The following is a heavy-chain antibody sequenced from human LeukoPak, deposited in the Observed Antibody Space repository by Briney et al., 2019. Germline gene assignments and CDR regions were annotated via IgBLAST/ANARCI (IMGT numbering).Heavy chain of an antibody. CDR1: VGSFNDYY. CDR2: INHSGST. J-gene: IGHJ2*01. Sequence: PSETLSLTCAVYVGSFNDYYWSWIRQPPGKGLEWIGEINHSGSTNYNPALKSRVTISVDTSKNQFSLNLTSVTAADTAVYYCARRALGYCSGVSCHYWYFDLWGRGTLVTVSS. CDR3: ARRALGYCSGVSCHYWYFDL. V-gene: IGHV4-34*01. D-gene: IGHD2-15*01.